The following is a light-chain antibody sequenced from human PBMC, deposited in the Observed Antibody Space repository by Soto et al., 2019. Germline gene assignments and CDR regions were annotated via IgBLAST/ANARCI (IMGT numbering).Light chain of an antibody. CDR3: QTWGTGFQL. CDR1: RGHTSYA. Sequence: QSVLTQSPSVSASLGASVKLTCTLSRGHTSYAIAWHQQQPDKGLRFLMKVHSDGSHIKGDAIPDRFSGSSFGAERYLTISGLQSDDDANYYCQTWGTGFQLFGGGTKLTVL. CDR2: VHSDGSH. J-gene: IGLJ3*02. V-gene: IGLV4-69*01.